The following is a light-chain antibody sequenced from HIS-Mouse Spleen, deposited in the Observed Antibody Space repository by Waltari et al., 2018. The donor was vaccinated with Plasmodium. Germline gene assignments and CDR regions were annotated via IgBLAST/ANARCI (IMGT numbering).Light chain of an antibody. CDR3: NSRDSSGNHQV. V-gene: IGLV3-19*01. Sequence: SSELTQDPAVSVALGQTVRITCPGASLRSYYASWYQQKPGQAPVLVIYGKNNRPSGIPDRFSGSSSGNTASLTITGAQAEDEADYYCNSRDSSGNHQVFGGGTKLTVL. J-gene: IGLJ3*02. CDR1: SLRSYY. CDR2: GKN.